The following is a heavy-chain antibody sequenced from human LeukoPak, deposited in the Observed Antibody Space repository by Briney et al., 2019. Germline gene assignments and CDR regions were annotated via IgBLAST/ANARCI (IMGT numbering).Heavy chain of an antibody. CDR3: AAGQWLALPNY. D-gene: IGHD6-19*01. Sequence: ASVKVSCKASGYTFTGYYMLWVRQAPGQGLEWMGWINLNSGGTNYAQKFQGRVTMTRDTSISTAYMELSRLRSDDTAVYYCAAGQWLALPNYWGQGTLVTVSS. CDR2: INLNSGGT. V-gene: IGHV1-2*02. CDR1: GYTFTGYY. J-gene: IGHJ4*02.